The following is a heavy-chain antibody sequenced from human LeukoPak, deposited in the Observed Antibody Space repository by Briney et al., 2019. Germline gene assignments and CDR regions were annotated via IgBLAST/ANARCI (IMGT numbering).Heavy chain of an antibody. V-gene: IGHV4-4*02. D-gene: IGHD2-15*01. CDR2: IYHSGST. J-gene: IGHJ4*02. CDR3: ARGVYRSGGSCYALLDY. CDR1: GGSISSSNW. Sequence: SETLSLTCAVSGGSISSSNWWSWVRQPPGKGLEWIGEIYHSGSTNYNPSLKSRVTISVDKSKNQFSLKLSSVTAADTAVYYCARGVYRSGGSCYALLDYWGQGTLVTVSS.